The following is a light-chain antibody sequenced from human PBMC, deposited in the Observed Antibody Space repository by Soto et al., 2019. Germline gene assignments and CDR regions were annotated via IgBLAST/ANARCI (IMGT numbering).Light chain of an antibody. CDR3: QQYGNSPRCS. Sequence: EIVLTQSPGTLSLSLGERATLSCRASQSVSSNYLAWYQQKPGQAPRLLIYGTSTSATSIPDRFSGSGSGTAVTLTISRLVPEDFVVYYCQQYGNSPRCSFGQGTKLEIK. CDR2: GTS. V-gene: IGKV3-20*01. J-gene: IGKJ2*04. CDR1: QSVSSNY.